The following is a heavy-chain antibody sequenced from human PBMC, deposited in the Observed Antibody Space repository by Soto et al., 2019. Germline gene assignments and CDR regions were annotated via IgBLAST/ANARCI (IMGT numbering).Heavy chain of an antibody. V-gene: IGHV4-34*01. CDR2: INHSGST. CDR1: GGSFSGYY. Sequence: QVQLQQWGAGLLKPSETLSLTCAVYGGSFSGYYWSWIRQPPGKGLEWIGEINHSGSTNYNPSLKSRDTISVDTSKNQFSLKLSSVTAADTAVYYCARITIFGVVTLFDIWGQGTMVTVSS. J-gene: IGHJ3*02. CDR3: ARITIFGVVTLFDI. D-gene: IGHD3-3*01.